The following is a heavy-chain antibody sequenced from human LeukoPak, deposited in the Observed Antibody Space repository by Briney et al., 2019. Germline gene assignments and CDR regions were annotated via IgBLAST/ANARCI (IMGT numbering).Heavy chain of an antibody. CDR1: GGSISSGGYS. CDR2: IYHSGST. D-gene: IGHD3-10*01. Sequence: PSETLSLTCAVSGGSISSGGYSWRWIRQPPGKGLEWIGYIYHSGSTYYNPSLKSRVTISVDRSKNQFSLKLSSVTAADTAVYYCARVLVRGVIINPWGQGTLVTVSS. J-gene: IGHJ5*02. V-gene: IGHV4-30-2*01. CDR3: ARVLVRGVIINP.